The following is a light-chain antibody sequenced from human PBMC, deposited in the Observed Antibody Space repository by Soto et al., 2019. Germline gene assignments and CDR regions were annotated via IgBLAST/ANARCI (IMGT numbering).Light chain of an antibody. Sequence: QSALTQPPSASGSPGQSVTISCTGTSSDVGGYNYVSWYQQHPGKAPKLIIYGVTKRPSGVPDRFSGSKSGNTASLTVSGLQAEDEADYYCTSYAGNNKLVFGGGTKLTVL. CDR1: SSDVGGYNY. J-gene: IGLJ2*01. CDR2: GVT. CDR3: TSYAGNNKLV. V-gene: IGLV2-8*01.